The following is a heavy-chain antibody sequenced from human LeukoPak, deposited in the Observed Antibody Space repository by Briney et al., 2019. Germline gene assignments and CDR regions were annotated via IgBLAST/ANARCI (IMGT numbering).Heavy chain of an antibody. Sequence: PSETLSLTCTVSGGSISSYYWSWIRQPPGKGLEWIGNIYYSGSTHYNPSLKSRVTISVDTSKNQFSLKLSSVTAADTAVYYCARHVGNSGSGSYLTYFDYWGQGTLVTVSS. CDR1: GGSISSYY. J-gene: IGHJ4*02. V-gene: IGHV4-59*08. D-gene: IGHD3-10*01. CDR3: ARHVGNSGSGSYLTYFDY. CDR2: IYYSGST.